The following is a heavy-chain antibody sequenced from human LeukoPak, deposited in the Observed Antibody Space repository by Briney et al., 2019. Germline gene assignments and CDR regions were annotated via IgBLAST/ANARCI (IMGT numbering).Heavy chain of an antibody. Sequence: PGGSLRLSCAASGFTFSSYSMNWVRQAPGKGLEWVSYISSSSSTIYYADSVKGRFTISRDNAKNSLYLQMNSLRAEDTAVYYCAIRGYFGNSWGSFDYWGQGTLVTVSS. V-gene: IGHV3-48*04. CDR3: AIRGYFGNSWGSFDY. CDR1: GFTFSSYS. J-gene: IGHJ4*02. CDR2: ISSSSSTI. D-gene: IGHD3-16*01.